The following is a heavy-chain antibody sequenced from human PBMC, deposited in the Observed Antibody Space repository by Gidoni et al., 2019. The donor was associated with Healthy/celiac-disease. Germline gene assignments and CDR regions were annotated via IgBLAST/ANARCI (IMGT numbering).Heavy chain of an antibody. Sequence: QVQLVQSGAEVKKPGSSVKVSCKASGGTFSSYAISWVRQAPGQGLEWMGGIIPIFGTANYAQKFQGRVTITADKSTSTAYMELSSLRSEDTAVYYCAREAPVGQLEPDAVYYYMDVWGKGTTVTVSS. V-gene: IGHV1-69*06. D-gene: IGHD6-6*01. J-gene: IGHJ6*03. CDR1: GGTFSSYA. CDR2: IIPIFGTA. CDR3: AREAPVGQLEPDAVYYYMDV.